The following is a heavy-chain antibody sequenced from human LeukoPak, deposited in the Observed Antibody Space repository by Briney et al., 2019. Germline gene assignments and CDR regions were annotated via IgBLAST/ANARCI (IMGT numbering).Heavy chain of an antibody. Sequence: GGSLRLSCTASGFTFSSYWMSWVRQAPGKGLEWVANIKQDGSEKYYVDSVKGRFTISRDNAKNSLYLQMSILRAEDTAVYYCARDALYYDFWSGYHNWFDPWGQGTLVTVSS. CDR1: GFTFSSYW. CDR2: IKQDGSEK. J-gene: IGHJ5*02. V-gene: IGHV3-7*01. D-gene: IGHD3-3*01. CDR3: ARDALYYDFWSGYHNWFDP.